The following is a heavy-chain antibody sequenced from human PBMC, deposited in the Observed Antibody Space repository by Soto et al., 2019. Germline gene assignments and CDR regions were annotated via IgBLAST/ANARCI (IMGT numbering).Heavy chain of an antibody. CDR3: AALMIREHWRCDP. CDR1: GGTIKTGIYY. J-gene: IGHJ5*02. V-gene: IGHV4-39*01. Sequence: PSETLSLTCTVSGGTIKTGIYYWGWIRQPPGKGLEWIGSIYYSGGTFYSPSLESRVTISIDTSKNQISLKMRSVTAADTSVYYCAALMIREHWRCDPWGQGTLVTVSS. CDR2: IYYSGGT. D-gene: IGHD3-10*01.